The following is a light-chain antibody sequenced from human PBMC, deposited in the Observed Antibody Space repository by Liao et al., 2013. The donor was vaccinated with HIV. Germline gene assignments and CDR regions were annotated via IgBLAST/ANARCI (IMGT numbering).Light chain of an antibody. V-gene: IGLV3-21*04. CDR2: YDS. Sequence: SYVLTQPPSVSVAPGKTARITCGGNNIGSKSVHWYQQKPGQAPVLVIYYDSDRPSGIPERFSGSNSGHTATLTISRVEAGDEADYYCQVWDRSSDQYVFGVGTKVTVL. J-gene: IGLJ1*01. CDR3: QVWDRSSDQYV. CDR1: NIGSKS.